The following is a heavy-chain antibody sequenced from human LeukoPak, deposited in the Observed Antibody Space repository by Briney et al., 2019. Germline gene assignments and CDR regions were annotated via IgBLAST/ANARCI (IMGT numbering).Heavy chain of an antibody. D-gene: IGHD6-19*01. J-gene: IGHJ5*02. CDR1: GGTFSSYA. V-gene: IGHV1-69*05. CDR3: ARATSGWYWFDP. Sequence: ASVKVSCKASGGTFSSYAISWVRQAPGQGLEWTGGIIPIFGTANYAQKFQGRVTITTDESTSTAYMELSSLRSEDTAVYYCARATSGWYWFDPWGQGTLATVSS. CDR2: IIPIFGTA.